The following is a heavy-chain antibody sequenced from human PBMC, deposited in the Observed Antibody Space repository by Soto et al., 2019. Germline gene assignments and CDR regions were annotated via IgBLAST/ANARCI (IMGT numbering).Heavy chain of an antibody. D-gene: IGHD1-26*01. J-gene: IGHJ6*02. V-gene: IGHV3-13*01. CDR3: ARGRSGTYLGYGMDV. CDR1: GFTFSSYD. CDR2: IGSAGDT. Sequence: EVQLVESGGGLVQPGGSLRLSCAASGFTFSSYDMHWVRQATGKGLEWVSAIGSAGDTYYPGSVKGRFTISRENAKNSIYLQMNSLTAGDTAVYYCARGRSGTYLGYGMDVRGQGTTVTVSS.